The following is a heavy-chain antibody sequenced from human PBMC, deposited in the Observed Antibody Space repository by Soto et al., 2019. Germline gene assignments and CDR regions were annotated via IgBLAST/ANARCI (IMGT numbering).Heavy chain of an antibody. CDR3: AKELTGLYFDY. V-gene: IGHV3-30*18. Sequence: QVQLVESGGGVVQPGRSLRLSCAASGFIFSSYGMHWVRQAPGKGLEWVAVISYDGSNKYYADSVKGRFTISRDNSKNSLYLQTNSLRAEDTAVYYCAKELTGLYFDYWGQGTLVTVSS. CDR1: GFIFSSYG. CDR2: ISYDGSNK. J-gene: IGHJ4*02.